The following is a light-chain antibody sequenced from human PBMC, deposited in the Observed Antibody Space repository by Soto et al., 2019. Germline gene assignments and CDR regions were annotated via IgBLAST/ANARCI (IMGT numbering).Light chain of an antibody. CDR2: GAS. CDR3: QQYYTSPFT. Sequence: AIRMTQSPSSLSASTGDRVTITCRASQGISSYLAWYQQKPGKAPNLLIYGASTLQSGVPSRFSGSGSGTDFALTISCLQSEDFATYYCQQYYTSPFTFGPGTKVDIK. CDR1: QGISSY. J-gene: IGKJ3*01. V-gene: IGKV1-8*01.